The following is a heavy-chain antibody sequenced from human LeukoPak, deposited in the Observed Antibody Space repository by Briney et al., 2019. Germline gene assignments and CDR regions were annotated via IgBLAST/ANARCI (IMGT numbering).Heavy chain of an antibody. CDR1: GLTFSSYW. Sequence: GGSLRLSCAASGLTFSSYWMSWVRQAPGKGLEWVANMKQDGSEKYYVDSVKGRLTISRDNAKNSLYLQMNSLRAEDTAVYYCAREKTTVTTPWFDPWGQGTLVTVSS. V-gene: IGHV3-7*01. CDR3: AREKTTVTTPWFDP. CDR2: MKQDGSEK. J-gene: IGHJ5*02. D-gene: IGHD4-17*01.